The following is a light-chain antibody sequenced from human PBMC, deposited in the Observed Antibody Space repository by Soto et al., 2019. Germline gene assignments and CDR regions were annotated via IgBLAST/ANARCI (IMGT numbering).Light chain of an antibody. CDR3: QQYDDWPFT. CDR1: QSVSRR. V-gene: IGKV3-20*01. Sequence: EVVFTQSPGTLSLSPGGRATLSCRASQSVSRRLAWYQQRPGQSPRLLISGASMRASGVPVRFIGSGSGTDFTLTITRLEPEDFAVYYCQQYDDWPFTFGPGTKVDIK. J-gene: IGKJ3*01. CDR2: GAS.